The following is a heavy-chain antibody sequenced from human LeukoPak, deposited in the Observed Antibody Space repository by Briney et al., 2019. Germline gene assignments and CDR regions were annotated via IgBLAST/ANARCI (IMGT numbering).Heavy chain of an antibody. V-gene: IGHV4-4*02. CDR1: GGSISSNNW. Sequence: PSGTLSLTCAVSGGSISSNNWWGWVRQPPGKGLEWIGEIYHSGSPNYNPSLKSRVTISVDKSRNHFSLNLSSVTAADTAVYYCARGGSSSPFDYYYYYGMDVWGQGTTVTVSS. J-gene: IGHJ6*02. CDR3: ARGGSSSPFDYYYYYGMDV. CDR2: IYHSGSP. D-gene: IGHD6-6*01.